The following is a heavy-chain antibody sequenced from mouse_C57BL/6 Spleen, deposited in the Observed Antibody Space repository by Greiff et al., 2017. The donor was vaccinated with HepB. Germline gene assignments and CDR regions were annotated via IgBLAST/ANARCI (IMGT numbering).Heavy chain of an antibody. V-gene: IGHV1-82*01. CDR1: GYAFSSSW. J-gene: IGHJ2*01. CDR3: ASYDYYFDG. D-gene: IGHD2-4*01. CDR2: IYPGDGDT. Sequence: VQLQQSGPELVKPGASVKISCKASGYAFSSSWMNWVKQRPGQGLEWIGRIYPGDGDTNYNGKFKGKATLTADTSSSTAYMQLSGLASEDSAVYYCASYDYYFDGQGPSTTLTVS.